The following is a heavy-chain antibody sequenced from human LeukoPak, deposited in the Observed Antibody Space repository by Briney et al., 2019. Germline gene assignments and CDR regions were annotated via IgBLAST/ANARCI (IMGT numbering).Heavy chain of an antibody. CDR1: GFTFSNCW. J-gene: IGHJ6*02. D-gene: IGHD2-15*01. CDR3: VKDNPDQDIGIVVGATYQHGMDV. V-gene: IGHV3-74*01. CDR2: INSDGSST. Sequence: PGGSLRLSCAAPGFTFSNCWMHRGRQAPGKGLVWVSRINSDGSSTRYADSVKGRFTISRDNAKNTLYLQMNSLRGEDTPVYYCVKDNPDQDIGIVVGATYQHGMDVWGQGTTVTVSS.